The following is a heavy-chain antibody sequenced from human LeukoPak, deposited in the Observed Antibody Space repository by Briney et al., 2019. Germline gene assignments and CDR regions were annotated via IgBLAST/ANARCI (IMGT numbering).Heavy chain of an antibody. V-gene: IGHV3-21*01. CDR3: ARETFWSGYPFDY. Sequence: PGGSLRLSCAASGFTFSSYSMNWVRQAPGKGREWVSSISSSSSYIYYADSVKGRFTIYRHNAQNSLYLQMNSLGDVDTAVSYCARETFWSGYPFDYWGQGTLVTVS. CDR1: GFTFSSYS. CDR2: ISSSSSYI. J-gene: IGHJ4*02. D-gene: IGHD3-3*01.